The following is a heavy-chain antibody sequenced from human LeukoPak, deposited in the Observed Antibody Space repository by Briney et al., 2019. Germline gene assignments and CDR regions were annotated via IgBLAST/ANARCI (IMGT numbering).Heavy chain of an antibody. D-gene: IGHD3-10*01. CDR2: ISSSGSTI. CDR1: GFTFSSYG. V-gene: IGHV3-48*03. Sequence: GGSLRLSCAASGFTFSSYGMNWVRQAPGKGLEWVSYISSSGSTIYYADSVKGRFTISRDNAKNSLYLQMNSLRAEDTAVYYFARDPPMTYYYGSGSSFDYWGQGTLVTVSS. CDR3: ARDPPMTYYYGSGSSFDY. J-gene: IGHJ4*02.